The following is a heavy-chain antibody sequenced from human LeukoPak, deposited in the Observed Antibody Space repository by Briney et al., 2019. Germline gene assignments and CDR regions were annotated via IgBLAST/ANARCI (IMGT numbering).Heavy chain of an antibody. J-gene: IGHJ3*02. Sequence: GGSLRLSCAASGFTFDDYGMSWVRQAPGKGLEWVSGINWNGGSTGYADSVKGRFTISRDNAKNSLYLQMNSLRAGDTAVYYCARAAGYGDAFDIWGQGTMVTVPS. CDR2: INWNGGST. V-gene: IGHV3-20*04. CDR1: GFTFDDYG. CDR3: ARAAGYGDAFDI. D-gene: IGHD5-12*01.